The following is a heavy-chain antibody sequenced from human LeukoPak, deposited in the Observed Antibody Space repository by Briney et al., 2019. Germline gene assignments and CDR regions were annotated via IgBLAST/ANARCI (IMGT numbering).Heavy chain of an antibody. D-gene: IGHD3-10*01. Sequence: GGSLRLSCAASGFTFSSYWMSWVRQAPGKGLEWGDNIKQDGSEKYYVDSVKGRFTISKDNAKNSLFLQMNSLRAEDTAVYYCARDLSRSFSMIRGLIQHREFDFWGRGTLVTVSS. V-gene: IGHV3-7*01. CDR1: GFTFSSYW. CDR3: ARDLSRSFSMIRGLIQHREFDF. CDR2: IKQDGSEK. J-gene: IGHJ4*02.